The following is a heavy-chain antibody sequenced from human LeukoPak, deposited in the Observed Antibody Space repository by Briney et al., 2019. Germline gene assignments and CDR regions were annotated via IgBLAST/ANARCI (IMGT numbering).Heavy chain of an antibody. CDR2: ISAYNGNT. CDR3: ARTERVGATPFDY. D-gene: IGHD1-26*01. Sequence: ASVKVSCKASGYILSSFGITWVRQAPGQGLEWMGWISAYNGNTNYAQKFQDRVTLTTDTSTSTVYMDLRSLRSDDTAVYYCARTERVGATPFDYWGQGTLVTVSS. CDR1: GYILSSFG. V-gene: IGHV1-18*01. J-gene: IGHJ4*02.